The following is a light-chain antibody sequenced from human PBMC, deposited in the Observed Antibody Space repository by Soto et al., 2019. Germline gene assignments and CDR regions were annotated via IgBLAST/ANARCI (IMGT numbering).Light chain of an antibody. CDR1: QSIGRF. Sequence: EIVLTQSPATLSLSPGERATLSCRASQSIGRFLAWYQHKPGQAPRLLIYDASNRATGIPARFSASGSETDFTLTISSLEPEDFAVYYCQQRSSRPRGISFGQGTRLEIK. J-gene: IGKJ5*01. CDR3: QQRSSRPRGIS. V-gene: IGKV3-11*01. CDR2: DAS.